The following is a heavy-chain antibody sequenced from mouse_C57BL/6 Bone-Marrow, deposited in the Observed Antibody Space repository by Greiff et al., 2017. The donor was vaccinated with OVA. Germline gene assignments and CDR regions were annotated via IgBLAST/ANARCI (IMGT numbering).Heavy chain of an antibody. J-gene: IGHJ2*01. CDR2: IFPGSGST. V-gene: IGHV1-75*01. D-gene: IGHD1-1*01. CDR1: GYTFTDYY. Sequence: QVQLQQSGPELVKPGASVKISCKASGYTFTDYYINWVKQRPGQGLEWIGCIFPGSGSTYYNEKFKGKATLTVDKSSSTAYMLLSSLTSEDSAVYFCARESMGYYYGSSFDYWGQGTTLKVSS. CDR3: ARESMGYYYGSSFDY.